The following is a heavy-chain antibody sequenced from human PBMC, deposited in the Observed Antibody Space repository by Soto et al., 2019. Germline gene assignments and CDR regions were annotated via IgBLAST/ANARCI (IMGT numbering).Heavy chain of an antibody. Sequence: GGSLRLSCAASGFTFSGSAMHWVRQASGKGLEWVGRIRSKANSYATAYDASVKGRFTNSRDDSKNTAYLQINSQKTKDTAVYYCTTTTRYDILTGYRPPYYYYHYMDVWGKGTTVTVSS. CDR1: GFTFSGSA. D-gene: IGHD3-9*01. J-gene: IGHJ6*03. CDR3: TTTTRYDILTGYRPPYYYYHYMDV. V-gene: IGHV3-73*01. CDR2: IRSKANSYAT.